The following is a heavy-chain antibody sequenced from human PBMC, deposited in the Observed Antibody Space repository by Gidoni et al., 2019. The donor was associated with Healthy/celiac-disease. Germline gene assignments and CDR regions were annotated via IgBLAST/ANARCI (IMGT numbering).Heavy chain of an antibody. CDR1: GFTFSSYA. CDR2: ISGSGGST. Sequence: EVQLLESGGGLVQPGGSLRLSCAASGFTFSSYAMSWVRQAPGKGLAWGSAISGSGGSTYYADSAKGRFTISRDNSKNTLYLQMNSLRAEDTAVYYCVKTVAGLDYFDYWGQGTLVTVSS. V-gene: IGHV3-23*01. J-gene: IGHJ4*02. CDR3: VKTVAGLDYFDY. D-gene: IGHD6-19*01.